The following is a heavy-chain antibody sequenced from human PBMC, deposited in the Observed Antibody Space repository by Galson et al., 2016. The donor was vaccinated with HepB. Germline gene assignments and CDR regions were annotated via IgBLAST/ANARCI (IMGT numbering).Heavy chain of an antibody. Sequence: SLRLSCAASGFTFTSYGFYWFRQAPRKGLEWVAGTQYDGGNKYSADYVMGRFTISRDNARNSVSLLMNSLRVEDTDVYYCAKAGGYNWNDVDLEYWGQGTLVTVSS. CDR3: AKAGGYNWNDVDLEY. V-gene: IGHV3-33*03. J-gene: IGHJ4*02. CDR2: TQYDGGNK. CDR1: GFTFTSYG. D-gene: IGHD1-1*01.